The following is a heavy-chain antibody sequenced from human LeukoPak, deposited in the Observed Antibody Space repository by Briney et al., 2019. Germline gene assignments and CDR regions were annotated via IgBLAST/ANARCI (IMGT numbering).Heavy chain of an antibody. CDR2: IYYSGST. J-gene: IGHJ4*02. CDR1: GGSISSSSYY. Sequence: SETLSLTCTVSGGSISSSSYYWGWIRQPPGKGLEWIGSIYYSGSTYYNPSLKSRVTISVDTSKNQFSLKLSSVTAADTAVYYCARVLGYCSGGSCYGYFDYWGQGTLVTVSS. CDR3: ARVLGYCSGGSCYGYFDY. V-gene: IGHV4-39*01. D-gene: IGHD2-15*01.